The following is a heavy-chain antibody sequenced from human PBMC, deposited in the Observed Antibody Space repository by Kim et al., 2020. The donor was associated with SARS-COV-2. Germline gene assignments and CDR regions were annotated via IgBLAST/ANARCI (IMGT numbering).Heavy chain of an antibody. D-gene: IGHD3-3*01. CDR1: GFTFSSYS. V-gene: IGHV3-21*01. Sequence: GGSLRLSCAASGFTFSSYSMNWVRQAPGKGLEWVSSISSSSSYIYYADSVKGRFTISRDNAKNSLYLQMNSLRAEDTAVYYCARDTLRFLDRYYYYYGMDVWGQGTTVTVSS. J-gene: IGHJ6*02. CDR3: ARDTLRFLDRYYYYYGMDV. CDR2: ISSSSSYI.